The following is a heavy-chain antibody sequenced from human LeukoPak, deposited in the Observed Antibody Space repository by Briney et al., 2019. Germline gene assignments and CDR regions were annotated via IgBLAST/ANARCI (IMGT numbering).Heavy chain of an antibody. CDR3: TRGRRFYYGMDV. J-gene: IGHJ6*02. CDR1: GDRVSSTTAA. CDR2: TYYTSKSKWDT. Sequence: SQTLSLTCAISGDRVSSTTAAWNWVRQSPSRGLEWLGRTYYTSKSKWDTDYAVSLKGRISVSPDTSKNQFSLQLNSVTPEDTAVYYCTRGRRFYYGMDVWGQGTTVTVSS. V-gene: IGHV6-1*01. D-gene: IGHD3-16*01.